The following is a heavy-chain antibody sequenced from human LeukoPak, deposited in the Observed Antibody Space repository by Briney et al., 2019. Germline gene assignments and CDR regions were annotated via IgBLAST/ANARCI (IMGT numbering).Heavy chain of an antibody. J-gene: IGHJ4*02. Sequence: SVKVSCKASRGTFSSYAISWVRQAPGQGLEWMGRIIPILGIANYAQKLQGRVTMTTDTSTSTAYMELRSLRSDDTAVYYCARDAEKYCSSTSCYSDYWGQGTLVTVSS. CDR2: IIPILGIA. D-gene: IGHD2-2*01. V-gene: IGHV1-69*04. CDR1: RGTFSSYA. CDR3: ARDAEKYCSSTSCYSDY.